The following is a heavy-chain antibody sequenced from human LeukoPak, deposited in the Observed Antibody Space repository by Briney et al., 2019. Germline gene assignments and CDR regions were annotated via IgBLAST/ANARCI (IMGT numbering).Heavy chain of an antibody. J-gene: IGHJ3*02. D-gene: IGHD5-18*01. V-gene: IGHV3-53*01. Sequence: GGSLRLSCAASGFTVSSNYMSWVRQAPGKGLEWVSVIYSGGSTYYAASVKSRFTISRDNSKNTLYLQMNSLRAEDTAVYYCAREGYSYGYAFDIWGQGTMVTVSS. CDR2: IYSGGST. CDR3: AREGYSYGYAFDI. CDR1: GFTVSSNY.